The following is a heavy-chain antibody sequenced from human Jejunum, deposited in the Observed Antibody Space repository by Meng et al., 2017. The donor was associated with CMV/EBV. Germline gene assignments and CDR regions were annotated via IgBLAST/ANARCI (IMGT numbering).Heavy chain of an antibody. V-gene: IGHV3-30*02. D-gene: IGHD2-8*01. CDR3: AKEGVGGHFDY. J-gene: IGHJ4*02. CDR1: GFTLSSYG. Sequence: GESLKISCAAPGFTLSSYGIHWVRQAPGKGLEWVTYADSVKGRFTISRDISKNTLFLQMNSLRAEDTAVYYCAKEGVGGHFDYWGQGTLVTVSS.